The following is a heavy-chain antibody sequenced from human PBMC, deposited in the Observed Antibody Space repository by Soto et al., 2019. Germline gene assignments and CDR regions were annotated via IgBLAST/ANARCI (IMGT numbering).Heavy chain of an antibody. CDR3: AKAEGYSFDI. CDR2: IRQDGNEE. V-gene: IGHV3-7*01. CDR1: GFTFRSHW. D-gene: IGHD1-1*01. J-gene: IGHJ3*02. Sequence: EVQLVETGGGLVQPGGSLRLSCAASGFTFRSHWMSWVRQAPGKGMEWVANIRQDGNEEQDLDSVKGRFTLSRDNAKNLLYLQMNGLRVEDTAVYSCAKAEGYSFDIRGQGTMVTVSS.